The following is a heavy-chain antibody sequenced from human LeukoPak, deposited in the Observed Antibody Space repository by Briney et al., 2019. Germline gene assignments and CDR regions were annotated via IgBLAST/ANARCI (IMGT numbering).Heavy chain of an antibody. D-gene: IGHD1-14*01. V-gene: IGHV3-23*01. CDR1: GFTFSNYA. Sequence: GESLKISCATSGFTFSNYAMSWVRQAPGKGLEWVSGISESGDNKNHADSVKGRFTISRDNSKNTLYLQMSSLRVEDTAIYYCAKNITNWGQGTLVTVSS. CDR3: AKNITN. J-gene: IGHJ4*02. CDR2: ISESGDNK.